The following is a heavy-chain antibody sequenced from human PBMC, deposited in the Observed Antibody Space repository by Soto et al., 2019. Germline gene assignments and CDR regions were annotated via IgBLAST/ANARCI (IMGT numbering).Heavy chain of an antibody. J-gene: IGHJ4*02. V-gene: IGHV1-69*13. Sequence: GASVKVSCKASGGTFSSYAISWVRQAPGQGLEWMGGIIPIFGTANYAQKFQGRVTITADESTSTAYMELSSLRSEDTAVYYCARGVPGYGDLHYWGQGTLVTVSS. CDR1: GGTFSSYA. CDR3: ARGVPGYGDLHY. CDR2: IIPIFGTA. D-gene: IGHD4-17*01.